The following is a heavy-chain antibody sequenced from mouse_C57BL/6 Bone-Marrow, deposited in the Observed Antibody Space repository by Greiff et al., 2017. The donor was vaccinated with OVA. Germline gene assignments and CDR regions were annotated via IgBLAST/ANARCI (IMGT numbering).Heavy chain of an antibody. J-gene: IGHJ1*03. CDR2: INPNYGTT. CDR3: AREDGSSYWYFDV. D-gene: IGHD1-1*01. CDR1: GYSFTDSN. V-gene: IGHV1-39*01. Sequence: VQLKESGPELVKPGASVKISCKASGYSFTDSNMNWVKQSNGKSLEWIVVINPNYGTTSYNQKLKGKATLTVDQSSSTAYMQLNSLTSEDSAVYYCAREDGSSYWYFDVWGTGTTVTVSS.